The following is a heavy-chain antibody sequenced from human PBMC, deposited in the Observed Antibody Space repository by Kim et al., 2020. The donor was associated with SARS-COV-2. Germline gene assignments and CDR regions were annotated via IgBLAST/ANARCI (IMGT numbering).Heavy chain of an antibody. V-gene: IGHV3-48*03. Sequence: VKGRFTISRDNAKNSLYLQMNSLRAEDTAVYYCARSLYCSSTSCYYGMDVWGQGTTVAVSS. D-gene: IGHD2-2*01. CDR3: ARSLYCSSTSCYYGMDV. J-gene: IGHJ6*02.